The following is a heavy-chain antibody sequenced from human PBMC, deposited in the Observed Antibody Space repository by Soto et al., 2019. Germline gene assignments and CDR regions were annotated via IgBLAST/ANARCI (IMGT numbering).Heavy chain of an antibody. CDR2: INSDGSST. J-gene: IGHJ5*01. Sequence: PGGSLRLSCAASGFTFSNYWMHWVRQAPGKGLVWVSRINSDGSSTSYADSVKGRFTISRDNAKNTLYLQMNSLRAEDTAVYYCAREVRGYYDILTGYNWFDSWGQGTLVTVSS. V-gene: IGHV3-74*01. D-gene: IGHD3-9*01. CDR3: AREVRGYYDILTGYNWFDS. CDR1: GFTFSNYW.